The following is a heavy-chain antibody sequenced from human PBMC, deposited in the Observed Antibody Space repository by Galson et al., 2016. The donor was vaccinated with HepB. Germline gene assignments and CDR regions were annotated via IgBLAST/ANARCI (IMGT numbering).Heavy chain of an antibody. V-gene: IGHV1-8*01. Sequence: SVKVSCKASGYPFSSFDINWVRQATGQGLEWMGWMNTINGKTGYAQKFQGRVTTTRDTSITTAYMELTNLTLEDTAIYYCARVAGRVVEIDNWGQGTLVSVSS. D-gene: IGHD5-24*01. CDR1: GYPFSSFD. CDR2: MNTINGKT. J-gene: IGHJ4*02. CDR3: ARVAGRVVEIDN.